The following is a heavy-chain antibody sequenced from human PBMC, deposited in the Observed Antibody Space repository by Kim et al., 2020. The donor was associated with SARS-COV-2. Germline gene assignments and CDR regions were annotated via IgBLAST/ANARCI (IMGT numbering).Heavy chain of an antibody. V-gene: IGHV4-59*01. Sequence: SETLSLTCTVSGGSISSYYWSWIRQPPGKGLEWIGYIYYSGSTNYNPSLKSRVTISVDTSKNQFSLKLSSVTAADTAVYYCAGGIAVAAPSYCGQGTLVTVSS. CDR3: AGGIAVAAPSY. D-gene: IGHD6-19*01. CDR1: GGSISSYY. CDR2: IYYSGST. J-gene: IGHJ4*02.